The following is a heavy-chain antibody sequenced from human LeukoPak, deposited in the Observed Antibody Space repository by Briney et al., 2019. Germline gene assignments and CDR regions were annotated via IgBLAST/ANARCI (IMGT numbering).Heavy chain of an antibody. V-gene: IGHV3-21*01. CDR3: GRGPGIAVAGTLDY. CDR2: ISISSNI. CDR1: GFTFSSYS. J-gene: IGHJ4*02. Sequence: KAGGSLRLSCAASGFTFSSYSMNWVRQAPGKGLEWVSSISISSNIYYADSGKGRFTISRDKAKNSLYLKMNSLRAEDRAVYYCGRGPGIAVAGTLDYWGQGTLVTVSS. D-gene: IGHD6-19*01.